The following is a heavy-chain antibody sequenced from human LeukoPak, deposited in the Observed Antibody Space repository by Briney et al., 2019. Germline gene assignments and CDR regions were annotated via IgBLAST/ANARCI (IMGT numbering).Heavy chain of an antibody. CDR2: IRSKANSYAT. Sequence: GGSLRLSCAASGFTFSGSAMHWVRQASGKGLEWVGRIRSKANSYATAYAASVKGRFTISRDDSKNTAYLQMNSLKTEDTAVYYCTRAYYYDSSGYYGEYYYYYMDVWGKGTTVTVSS. J-gene: IGHJ6*03. D-gene: IGHD3-22*01. CDR1: GFTFSGSA. V-gene: IGHV3-73*01. CDR3: TRAYYYDSSGYYGEYYYYYMDV.